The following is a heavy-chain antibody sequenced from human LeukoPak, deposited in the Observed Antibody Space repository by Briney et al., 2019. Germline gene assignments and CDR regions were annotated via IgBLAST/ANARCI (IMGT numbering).Heavy chain of an antibody. Sequence: GGSLRLSCTASGFTFSVYAMIWVRQAPEKGLEWVSGISGSGGGTYYADSVKGRFTISRDNSKNTLYLQINGLRADDTAVYYCAKSTSTVTTSPFWGQGTLVTVSS. V-gene: IGHV3-23*01. CDR3: AKSTSTVTTSPF. D-gene: IGHD4-17*01. CDR2: ISGSGGGT. J-gene: IGHJ4*02. CDR1: GFTFSVYA.